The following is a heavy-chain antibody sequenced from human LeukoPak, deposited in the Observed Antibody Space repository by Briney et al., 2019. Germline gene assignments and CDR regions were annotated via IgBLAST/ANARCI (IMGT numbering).Heavy chain of an antibody. V-gene: IGHV3-23*01. CDR2: ISGGGDNT. CDR1: GFTFSTYA. J-gene: IGHJ1*01. D-gene: IGHD3-22*01. Sequence: GGSLRLSCAASGFTFSTYAMGWDRQAPGKGLEWVSAISGGGDNTYYADSVKGRFTISRDNSKNTLYLQMNSLRAEDTAVYYCAKKSGYYDSSGYYYPGGFQHWGQGTLVIVSS. CDR3: AKKSGYYDSSGYYYPGGFQH.